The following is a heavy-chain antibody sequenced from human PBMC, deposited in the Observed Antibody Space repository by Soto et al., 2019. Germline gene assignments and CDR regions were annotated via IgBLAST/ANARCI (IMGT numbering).Heavy chain of an antibody. Sequence: ASETLSLTCAVSGGSIRSSNWCSWVRPPPGKGLEWIGEIYHSGSTNYNPSLKSRVIISVDKSKKQFSLKLSSVTAADTAVYYCAISRYSYGMKTDYWGQGTLVTVSS. CDR2: IYHSGST. D-gene: IGHD5-12*01. CDR1: GGSIRSSNW. V-gene: IGHV4-4*02. CDR3: AISRYSYGMKTDY. J-gene: IGHJ4*02.